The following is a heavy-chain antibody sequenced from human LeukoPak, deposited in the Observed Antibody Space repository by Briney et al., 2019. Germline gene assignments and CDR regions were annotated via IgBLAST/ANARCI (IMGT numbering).Heavy chain of an antibody. CDR1: GYTLTSYD. Sequence: ASVKVSCKACGYTLTSYDINWVRQATGQGLEWMGWMNPNSGNTGYAQKFQGRVTMTRNTSISTAYMELSSLRSEDTAVYYCARSSVGGGWYGMGYWGQGTLVSVSS. CDR2: MNPNSGNT. CDR3: ARSSVGGGWYGMGY. D-gene: IGHD6-19*01. V-gene: IGHV1-8*01. J-gene: IGHJ4*02.